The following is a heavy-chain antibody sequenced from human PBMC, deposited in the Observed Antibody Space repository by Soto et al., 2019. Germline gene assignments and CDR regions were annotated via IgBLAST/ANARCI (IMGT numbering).Heavy chain of an antibody. Sequence: PGGPLRVTCGASGLTFSHYYIGCIRQAPWKGLDWVSYISSSSSNTKYADSVKGRFTISRDNAKNSLYLQMNSLRAEDTAVYYCARDVYRYSSSSPEDVWGQGTTVSVSS. CDR2: ISSSSSNT. D-gene: IGHD6-6*01. V-gene: IGHV3-11*06. CDR3: ARDVYRYSSSSPEDV. J-gene: IGHJ6*02. CDR1: GLTFSHYY.